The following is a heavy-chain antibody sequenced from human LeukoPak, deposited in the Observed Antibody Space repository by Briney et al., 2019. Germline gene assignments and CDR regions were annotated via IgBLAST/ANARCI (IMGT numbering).Heavy chain of an antibody. V-gene: IGHV4-34*01. CDR1: GGSFSGYY. J-gene: IGHJ6*03. CDR3: ARVNFGTYSSSWYKGGYYYFYMDV. Sequence: PSETLSLTCAVYGGSFSGYYWTWIRQPPGKGLEWIGEINHRGTTHSNPSFKSRVIMTVDTSKKQFSLRLSSVTAADTAVYYCARVNFGTYSSSWYKGGYYYFYMDVWGTRTTVTVSS. CDR2: INHRGTT. D-gene: IGHD6-13*01.